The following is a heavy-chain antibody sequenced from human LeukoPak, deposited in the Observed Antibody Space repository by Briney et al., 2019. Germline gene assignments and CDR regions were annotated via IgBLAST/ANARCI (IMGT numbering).Heavy chain of an antibody. V-gene: IGHV4-59*01. CDR1: GGSISNYY. D-gene: IGHD3-16*01. CDR2: MYHSGSS. CDR3: ARDNDSRDPPHFDY. Sequence: PSETLSLTCTVSGGSISNYYWSWIRQPPGKGLEWIGYMYHSGSSSYNPSLKSRVTISIDTSKKQFSLWLSSVTAADTAVYYCARDNDSRDPPHFDYWGQGTLVTVSS. J-gene: IGHJ4*02.